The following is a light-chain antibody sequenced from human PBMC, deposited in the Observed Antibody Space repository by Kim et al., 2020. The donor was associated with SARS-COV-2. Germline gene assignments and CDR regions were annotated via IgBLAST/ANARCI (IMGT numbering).Light chain of an antibody. Sequence: SYELTQPPSVSVSPGQTASITCSGDKLGDKYACWYQQKPGQSPVLVIYQDSKRPSGIPERFSGSNSGNTATLTISGTQAMDEADYYCQAWDSSTRWVFGGGTQLIVL. V-gene: IGLV3-1*01. CDR1: KLGDKY. J-gene: IGLJ3*02. CDR2: QDS. CDR3: QAWDSSTRWV.